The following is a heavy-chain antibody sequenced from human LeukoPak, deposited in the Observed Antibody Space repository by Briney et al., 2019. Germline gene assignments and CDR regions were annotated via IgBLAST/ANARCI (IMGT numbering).Heavy chain of an antibody. CDR2: IYYSGSS. D-gene: IGHD2-21*02. CDR1: NGSIISYS. CDR3: ARGFSGVTALPAD. Sequence: AAKLSLTCTVTNGSIISYSWSWIRQPPGKGLECIVYIYYSGSSNCNPSLKKRVTISLDTSKNEISLKLTSVTAADTAVYYCARGFSGVTALPADWGQGTLVTVAS. V-gene: IGHV4-59*01. J-gene: IGHJ4*02.